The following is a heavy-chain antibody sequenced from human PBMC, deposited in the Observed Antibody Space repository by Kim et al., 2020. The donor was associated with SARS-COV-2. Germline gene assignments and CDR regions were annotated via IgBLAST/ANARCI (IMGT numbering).Heavy chain of an antibody. CDR3: VGEYNYGSGLCGGFDS. CDR1: RFTLSTYT. V-gene: IGHV3-30*04. Sequence: GGSLRLSCVGSRFTLSTYTMHWVRQAPGKGLEWVTAISYDGNSKYYADSVKGRFTISRDKSNNILYLQMNSLRPEDTALYYCVGEYNYGSGLCGGFDS. D-gene: IGHD5-18*01. J-gene: IGHJ5*01. CDR2: ISYDGNSK.